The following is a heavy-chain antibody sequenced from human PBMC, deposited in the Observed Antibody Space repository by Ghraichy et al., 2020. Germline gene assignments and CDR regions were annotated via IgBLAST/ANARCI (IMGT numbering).Heavy chain of an antibody. V-gene: IGHV4-59*01. CDR2: IYYSGST. CDR3: ARDTVPYYDSIRAFDI. D-gene: IGHD3-22*01. Sequence: SQTLSLTCTVSGGSISSYYWSWIRQPPGKGLEWIGYIYYSGSTNYNPSLKSRVTISVDTSKNQFSLKLSSVTAADTAVYYCARDTVPYYDSIRAFDIWGQGTMVTVSS. CDR1: GGSISSYY. J-gene: IGHJ3*02.